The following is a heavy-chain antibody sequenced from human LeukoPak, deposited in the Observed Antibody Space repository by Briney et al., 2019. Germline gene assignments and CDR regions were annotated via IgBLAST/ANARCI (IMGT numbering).Heavy chain of an antibody. CDR2: IKSKTDGGTT. D-gene: IGHD3-22*01. CDR3: TTAPGYYDSTGSFDY. V-gene: IGHV3-15*01. CDR1: GFTFSDYY. J-gene: IGHJ4*02. Sequence: GGSLRLSCAASGFTFSDYYMSWIRQAPGKGLEWVGRIKSKTDGGTTDYAAPVKGRFTISRDDSKNTLYLQMNSLKTEDTAVYYCTTAPGYYDSTGSFDYWGQGTLVTVSS.